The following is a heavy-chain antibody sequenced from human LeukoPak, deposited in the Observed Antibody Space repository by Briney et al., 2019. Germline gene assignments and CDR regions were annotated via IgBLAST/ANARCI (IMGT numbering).Heavy chain of an antibody. CDR2: INHSGST. J-gene: IGHJ5*02. D-gene: IGHD2-2*02. CDR3: ARDVPYCSSTSCYTNWLDP. Sequence: PSETLSLTCAVYGGSFSGYYWSWIRQPPGEGLEWIGEINHSGSTNYNPSLKSRVTISVDTSKNQFSLKLSSVTAADTAVYYCARDVPYCSSTSCYTNWLDPWGQGTLVTVSS. CDR1: GGSFSGYY. V-gene: IGHV4-34*01.